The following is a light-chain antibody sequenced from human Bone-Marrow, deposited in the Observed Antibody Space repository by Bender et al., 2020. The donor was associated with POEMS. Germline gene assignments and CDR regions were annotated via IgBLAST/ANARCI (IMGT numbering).Light chain of an antibody. J-gene: IGLJ2*01. CDR1: DSDVGAYNS. CDR2: EVS. Sequence: QSALTQPASVSASPGQSITISCSGTDSDVGAYNSGSWYQQHPDKAPKLLIYEVSNRPSGISNRFSGSKSGNAASLTISGLQPDDGAHYYCASYTAHSTRIFGGGAKVTVL. CDR3: ASYTAHSTRI. V-gene: IGLV2-14*01.